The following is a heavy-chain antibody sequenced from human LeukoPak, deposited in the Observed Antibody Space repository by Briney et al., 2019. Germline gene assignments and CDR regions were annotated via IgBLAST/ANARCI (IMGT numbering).Heavy chain of an antibody. D-gene: IGHD2-15*01. V-gene: IGHV3-74*01. Sequence: GGSLRLSCAASGFTFSSHWMHWVRQTPGKGLVWVSRINTDESKINHADSVKGRFTISRNNAKNMLYLQMNSLRAEDTAVYYCARGGLFKYFFDYWGQGTPVTVSS. CDR3: ARGGLFKYFFDY. J-gene: IGHJ4*02. CDR1: GFTFSSHW. CDR2: INTDESKI.